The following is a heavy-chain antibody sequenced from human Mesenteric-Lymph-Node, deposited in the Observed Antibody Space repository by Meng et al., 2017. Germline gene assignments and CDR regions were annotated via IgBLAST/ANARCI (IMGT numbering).Heavy chain of an antibody. CDR1: GGPISSYY. CDR3: ARDPAVTTGGEGYDYYYGMDV. CDR2: IYTSGST. J-gene: IGHJ6*02. D-gene: IGHD4-17*01. V-gene: IGHV4-4*07. Sequence: SETLSLPCTVSGGPISSYYWSWIRQPAGKGLEWIGRIYTSGSTNYNPSLKSRVTMSVDTSKNQFSLKLSSVTAADTAVYYCARDPAVTTGGEGYDYYYGMDVWGQGTTVTVSS.